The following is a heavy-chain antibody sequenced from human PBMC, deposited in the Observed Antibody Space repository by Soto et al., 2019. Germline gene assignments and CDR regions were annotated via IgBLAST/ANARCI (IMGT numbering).Heavy chain of an antibody. J-gene: IGHJ4*02. CDR1: GFTFSSYS. V-gene: IGHV3-33*01. D-gene: IGHD4-17*01. CDR3: ASGYGYYKIDD. Sequence: GGSLRLSCAASGFTFSSYSMHWVRQAPGKGLEWVAVILSHGNNQYYADSVKGRFSISRDNSKNTLWLQVNSLRAEDTGVYYCASGYGYYKIDDWGQGTPVTVSS. CDR2: ILSHGNNQ.